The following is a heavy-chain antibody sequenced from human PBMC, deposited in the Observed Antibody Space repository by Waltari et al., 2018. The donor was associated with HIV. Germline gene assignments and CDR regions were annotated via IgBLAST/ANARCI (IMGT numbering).Heavy chain of an antibody. CDR3: AREMYYYDSSGYYPGYAFDI. CDR2: ISSSSSYI. Sequence: EVQLVESGGGLVKPGGSLRLSCAASGFTFSSYSMNWVRQAPGKGLEWVSSISSSSSYITYADSVKGRFTISRDNAKNSLYLQMNSLRAEDTAVYYCAREMYYYDSSGYYPGYAFDIWGQGTMVTVSS. J-gene: IGHJ3*02. D-gene: IGHD3-22*01. V-gene: IGHV3-21*01. CDR1: GFTFSSYS.